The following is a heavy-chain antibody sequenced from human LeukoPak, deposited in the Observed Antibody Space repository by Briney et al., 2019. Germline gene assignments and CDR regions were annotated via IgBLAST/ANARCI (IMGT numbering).Heavy chain of an antibody. CDR2: IYSGGST. D-gene: IGHD3-22*01. CDR1: GSTVSSNY. V-gene: IGHV3-66*01. Sequence: GGSLRLSCAASGSTVSSNYMSWVRQAPGKGLEWVSVIYSGGSTYYADSVKGRFTISRDNSKNTLYLQMNSLRAEDTAVYYCARDLPYYDSSGYYWYWGQGTLVTVSS. CDR3: ARDLPYYDSSGYYWY. J-gene: IGHJ4*02.